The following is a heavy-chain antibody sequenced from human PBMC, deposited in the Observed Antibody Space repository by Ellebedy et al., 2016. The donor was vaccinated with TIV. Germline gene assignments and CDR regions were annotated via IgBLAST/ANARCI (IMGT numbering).Heavy chain of an antibody. CDR1: GGSISSGGYY. D-gene: IGHD5-18*01. J-gene: IGHJ4*02. CDR2: IYYSGST. V-gene: IGHV4-31*01. Sequence: MPSETLSLTCTVSGGSISSGGYYWSWIRQHPGKGLVWIGYIYYSGSTYYNPSLNSLVTISVDTSKNQFSLKLSSVTAADTAGYYCARVGLGYSYGAFDYWGQGTLVTVSS. CDR3: ARVGLGYSYGAFDY.